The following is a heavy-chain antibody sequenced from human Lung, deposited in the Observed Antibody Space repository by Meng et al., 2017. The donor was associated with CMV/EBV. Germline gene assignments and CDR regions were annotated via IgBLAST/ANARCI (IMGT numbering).Heavy chain of an antibody. J-gene: IGHJ3*02. CDR3: TRPFYCSSTSCYKFRAFDI. CDR2: IRSKANSYAT. Sequence: GAXXKISWEESGFTFSGSAMHWVRQASGKVLEWVGRIRSKANSYATAYAASVKGRFTISRDDSKNTAYLQMNSLKTEDTAVYYCTRPFYCSSTSCYKFRAFDIGXQGTRAT. CDR1: GFTFSGSA. D-gene: IGHD2-2*02. V-gene: IGHV3-73*01.